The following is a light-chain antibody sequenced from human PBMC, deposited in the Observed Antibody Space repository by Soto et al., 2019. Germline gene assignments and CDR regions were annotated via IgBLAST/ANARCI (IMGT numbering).Light chain of an antibody. CDR3: QQYGSSPRT. CDR1: QSVSYSY. CDR2: GAS. Sequence: EIVLTQSPGTLSLSPGERATLSCRASQSVSYSYLAWFQQKPGQAPRLLIYGASSRATGIPDRFSGSGSGTDFTLTISRLEAEDFAVYYCQQYGSSPRTFGQGTKVEIK. V-gene: IGKV3-20*01. J-gene: IGKJ1*01.